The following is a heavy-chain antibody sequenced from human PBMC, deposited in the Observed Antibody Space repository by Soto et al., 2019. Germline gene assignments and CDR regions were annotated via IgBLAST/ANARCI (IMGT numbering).Heavy chain of an antibody. V-gene: IGHV1-3*01. CDR1: GYTFTRYT. D-gene: IGHD2-15*01. Sequence: ASVKVSCKASGYTFTRYTMNWVRQAPGQRLEWMGWINPDNGNTKSSQKFQDRVIITRDTSASTAYMDLSSLRSEDTAVYYCARGIATGQLDPWGQGTLVPVSS. CDR2: INPDNGNT. J-gene: IGHJ5*02. CDR3: ARGIATGQLDP.